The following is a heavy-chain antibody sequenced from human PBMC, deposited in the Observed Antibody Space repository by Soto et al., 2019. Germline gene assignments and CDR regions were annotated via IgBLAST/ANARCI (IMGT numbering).Heavy chain of an antibody. V-gene: IGHV3-74*01. CDR3: VRVRTLIPCSGGSCSNWFDP. J-gene: IGHJ5*02. D-gene: IGHD2-15*01. CDR1: GFTFSTYW. Sequence: EVQLVESGGGLVQPGGSLRLSCVASGFTFSTYWMHWVRQAPGKGLVWVSRINSDGSSTFYADSVKGRFTISRDNAKNTLYLQMNSLRAEDTAVYYCVRVRTLIPCSGGSCSNWFDPWGQGTLVTVSS. CDR2: INSDGSST.